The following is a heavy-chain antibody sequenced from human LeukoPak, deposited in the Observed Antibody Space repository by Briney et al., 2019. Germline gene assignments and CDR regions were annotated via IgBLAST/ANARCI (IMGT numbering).Heavy chain of an antibody. D-gene: IGHD5-12*01. CDR1: GGSISSSSYY. CDR3: ARGNGGYAVY. CDR2: IYYSGST. V-gene: IGHV4-61*01. J-gene: IGHJ4*02. Sequence: SETLSLTCTVSGGSISSSSYYWSWIRQPPGKGLEWIGYIYYSGSTNYNPSLKSRVTISVDTSKNQFSLKLSSVTAADTAIFYCARGNGGYAVYWGQGTLVTVSS.